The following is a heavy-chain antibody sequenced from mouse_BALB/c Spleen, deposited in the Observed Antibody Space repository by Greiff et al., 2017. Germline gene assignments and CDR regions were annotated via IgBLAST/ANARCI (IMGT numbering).Heavy chain of an antibody. D-gene: IGHD2-4*01. Sequence: EVKLVESGGGLVQPGGSRKLSCAASGFTFSSFGMHWVRQAPEKGLEWVAYISSGSSTIYYADTVKGRFTISRDNPKNTLFLQMTSLRSEDTAMYYCARREGYDYDWFAYWGQGTLVTVSA. CDR2: ISSGSSTI. J-gene: IGHJ3*01. CDR1: GFTFSSFG. CDR3: ARREGYDYDWFAY. V-gene: IGHV5-17*02.